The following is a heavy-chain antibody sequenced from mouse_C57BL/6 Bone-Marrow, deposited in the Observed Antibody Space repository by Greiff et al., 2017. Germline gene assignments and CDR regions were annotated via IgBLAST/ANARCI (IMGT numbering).Heavy chain of an antibody. J-gene: IGHJ2*01. CDR3: ARRGLRDY. CDR2: INPGSGGT. D-gene: IGHD1-1*01. Sequence: VQLQQSGAELVRPGTSVKVSCKASGYAFTNYLIEWVKQRPGQGLEWIGVINPGSGGTNYNEKFKGKATLTADKSSSTAYMELRSLTSEDSAVYFCARRGLRDYWGQGTTLTVSS. V-gene: IGHV1-54*01. CDR1: GYAFTNYL.